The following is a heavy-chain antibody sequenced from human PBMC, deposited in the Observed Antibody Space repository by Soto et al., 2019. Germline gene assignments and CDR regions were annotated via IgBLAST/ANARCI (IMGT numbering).Heavy chain of an antibody. CDR1: RGSFSGYY. CDR2: INHSGST. D-gene: IGHD6-19*01. V-gene: IGHV4-34*01. J-gene: IGHJ4*02. Sequence: QMQLQQWGAGLLKPSETLSLTYAVYRGSFSGYYWSWIRQPPGKGLEWIGEINHSGSTNYNPSLKSXXAXSXXTSKNQFSLTLNSVTAADTAVYYCARGGSGWYTGYWGQGTLVTVSS. CDR3: ARGGSGWYTGY.